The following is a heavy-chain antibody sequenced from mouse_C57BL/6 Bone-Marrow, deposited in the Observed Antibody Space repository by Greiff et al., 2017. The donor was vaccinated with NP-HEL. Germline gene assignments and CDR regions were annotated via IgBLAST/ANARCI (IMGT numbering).Heavy chain of an antibody. J-gene: IGHJ2*01. CDR2: IDPENGDT. Sequence: EVQLQQSGAELVRPGASVKLSCTASGFNIKDDYMHWVKQRPEQGLEWIGWIDPENGDTEYASKFQGKATITADTSSNTAYLQLSSLTSEDTAVYYCTTRDSNDYWGQGTTLTVSS. CDR3: TTRDSNDY. CDR1: GFNIKDDY. V-gene: IGHV14-4*01. D-gene: IGHD2-5*01.